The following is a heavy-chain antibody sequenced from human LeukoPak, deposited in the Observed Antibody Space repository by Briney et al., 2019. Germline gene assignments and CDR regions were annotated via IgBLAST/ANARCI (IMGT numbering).Heavy chain of an antibody. CDR1: GYTFTAYS. CDR3: ARDGEVRQGHCSTTSCPVDY. Sequence: ASVKVSCKASGYTFTAYSMHWVRQAPGQGLEYMGWLNPNSGDTNYAQKFQGRVTMTRDMSMSTAYMELSGLRFDDTAVYYCARDGEVRQGHCSTTSCPVDYWGQGTLITVSS. CDR2: LNPNSGDT. J-gene: IGHJ4*02. V-gene: IGHV1-2*02. D-gene: IGHD2-2*01.